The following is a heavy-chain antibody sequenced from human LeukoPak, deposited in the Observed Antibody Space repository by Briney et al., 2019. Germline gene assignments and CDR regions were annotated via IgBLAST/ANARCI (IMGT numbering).Heavy chain of an antibody. D-gene: IGHD6-13*01. CDR1: GFTFDDYA. Sequence: GGSLRLSCAASGFTFDDYAMHWVRQAPGKGLEWVSGISWNSGSIGYADSVKGRFTISRDNAKNSLYLQMNSLRAEDTALYYCAKDLQQAAAGTLVAFDIWGQGTMVTVSS. J-gene: IGHJ3*02. CDR2: ISWNSGSI. V-gene: IGHV3-9*01. CDR3: AKDLQQAAAGTLVAFDI.